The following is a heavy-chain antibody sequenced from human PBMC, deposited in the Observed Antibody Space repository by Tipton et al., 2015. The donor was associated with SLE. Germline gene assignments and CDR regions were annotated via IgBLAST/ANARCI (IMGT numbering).Heavy chain of an antibody. CDR2: IYRNGHI. D-gene: IGHD6-13*01. V-gene: IGHV4-59*13. Sequence: TLSLTCTVSGGSINNYYWGWIRQSPGKGLQWIGYIYRNGHIASNPSLASRVTMSIDTSRNQFSLKLRSATAADTAVYYCARVVYSFSDAFDIWGQGTLVTVSS. J-gene: IGHJ3*02. CDR1: GGSINNYY. CDR3: ARVVYSFSDAFDI.